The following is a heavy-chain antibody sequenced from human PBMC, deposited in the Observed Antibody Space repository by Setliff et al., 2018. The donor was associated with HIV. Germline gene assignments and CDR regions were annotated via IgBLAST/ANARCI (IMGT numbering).Heavy chain of an antibody. J-gene: IGHJ1*01. CDR1: GYIFTSYG. V-gene: IGHV1-18*01. D-gene: IGHD3-22*01. CDR2: ISAYNGNT. Sequence: ASVKVSCKASGYIFTSYGISWVRQAPGQGLEWMGWISAYNGNTNYAQKFQGRVSMTIDTSTSTAYMGLRSLRPDDTAVYFCARDPSSGIYYNSSGQYFQNWGQGTLVTVSS. CDR3: ARDPSSGIYYNSSGQYFQN.